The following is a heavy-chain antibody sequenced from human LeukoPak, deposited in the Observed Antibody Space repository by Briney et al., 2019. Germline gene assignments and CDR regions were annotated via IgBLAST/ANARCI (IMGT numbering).Heavy chain of an antibody. CDR3: ARGAPRRSYYYYGMDV. D-gene: IGHD2-21*01. Sequence: PSETLSLTCAVYGVSFSGYYSSWIRQPPGKGLEWIGEINHSGSTIYNPSLKSRVTISVDTSKNQFSLKLSSVTAADTAVYYCARGAPRRSYYYYGMDVWGQGTTVTVSS. CDR2: INHSGST. J-gene: IGHJ6*02. CDR1: GVSFSGYY. V-gene: IGHV4-34*01.